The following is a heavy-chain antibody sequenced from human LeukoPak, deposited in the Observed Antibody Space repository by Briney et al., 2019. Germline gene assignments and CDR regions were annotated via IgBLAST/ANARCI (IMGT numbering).Heavy chain of an antibody. Sequence: PGGSLRPSCAASGFTFSSYGMPWVRQAPGKGLEWVALIWSDGNNKYYADSVKGRFTISRDNSKNTLYLQMHSLRVEDTAMYYCARSVSGAYWVDSYGMDVWGQGTTVTVSS. D-gene: IGHD2-8*02. CDR1: GFTFSSYG. V-gene: IGHV3-33*01. J-gene: IGHJ6*02. CDR2: IWSDGNNK. CDR3: ARSVSGAYWVDSYGMDV.